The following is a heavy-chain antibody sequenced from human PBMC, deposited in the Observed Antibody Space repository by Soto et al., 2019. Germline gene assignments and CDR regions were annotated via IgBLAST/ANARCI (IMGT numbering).Heavy chain of an antibody. Sequence: LRLCCSASGFTFSSYWMHWVRQAPGKGLVWVSRIKGDGSETNYADSVKGRFTISRDNAKNTLYLQLNSLRAEDTAVYYCLRGNSGYGNFDYWGQGTRVTVSS. V-gene: IGHV3-74*01. CDR3: LRGNSGYGNFDY. CDR2: IKGDGSET. CDR1: GFTFSSYW. J-gene: IGHJ4*02. D-gene: IGHD5-12*01.